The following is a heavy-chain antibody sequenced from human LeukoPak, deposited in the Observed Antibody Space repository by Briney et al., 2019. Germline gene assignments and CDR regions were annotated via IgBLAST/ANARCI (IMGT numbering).Heavy chain of an antibody. CDR3: ARLTYGGNNWFDP. D-gene: IGHD4-23*01. CDR2: IYHSGST. Sequence: PSETLSLTCAVSGYSISSGYYWGWIRQPPGKGLEWIGSIYHSGSTYYNPSLKSRVTISVDTSKNQFPLKLSSVTAADTAVYYCARLTYGGNNWFDPWGQGTLVTVSS. CDR1: GYSISSGYY. V-gene: IGHV4-38-2*01. J-gene: IGHJ5*02.